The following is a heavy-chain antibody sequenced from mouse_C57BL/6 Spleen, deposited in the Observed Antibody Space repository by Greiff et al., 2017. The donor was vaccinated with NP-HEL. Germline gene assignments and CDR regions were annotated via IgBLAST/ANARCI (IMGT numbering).Heavy chain of an antibody. V-gene: IGHV1-52*01. CDR3: ARGGYDYDLAWFAY. J-gene: IGHJ3*01. CDR1: GYTFTSYW. D-gene: IGHD2-4*01. Sequence: VQLQQPGAELVRPGSSVKLSCKASGYTFTSYWMHWVKQRPIQGLEWIGNIDPSDSETHYNQKFKDKATLTVDKSSSTAYMQLSSLTSEDSAVYYCARGGYDYDLAWFAYWGQGTLVTVSA. CDR2: IDPSDSET.